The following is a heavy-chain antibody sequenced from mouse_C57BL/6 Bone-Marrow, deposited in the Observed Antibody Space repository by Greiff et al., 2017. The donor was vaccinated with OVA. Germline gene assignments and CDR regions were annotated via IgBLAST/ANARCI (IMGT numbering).Heavy chain of an antibody. CDR3: ARDGDYGSSYGYFDV. CDR1: GISITTGNYR. J-gene: IGHJ1*03. V-gene: IGHV3-5*01. CDR2: IYYSGTI. D-gene: IGHD1-1*01. Sequence: EVQLVESGPGLVKPSQTVFLTCTVTGISITTGNYRWSWIRQFPGNKLEWIGYIYYSGTITYNPSLTSRTTITRDTPKNQFFLEMNSLTAEDTATYYCARDGDYGSSYGYFDVWGTGTTVTVSS.